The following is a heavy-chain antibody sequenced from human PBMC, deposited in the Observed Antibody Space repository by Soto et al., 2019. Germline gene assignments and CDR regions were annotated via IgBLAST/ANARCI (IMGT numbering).Heavy chain of an antibody. J-gene: IGHJ6*02. D-gene: IGHD3-16*02. CDR1: GFTFSSYA. Sequence: EVQLVESGGGLVQPGGSLRLSCAASGFTFSSYAMSWVRQAPGKGLEWVSAISGSGGSTYYADSVKGRFTISRDNSKNTLYLKMNSLRAEDTAVYYCAKDSRNYDYVWGSYRQYYYYGMDVWGQGTTVTVSS. V-gene: IGHV3-23*04. CDR2: ISGSGGST. CDR3: AKDSRNYDYVWGSYRQYYYYGMDV.